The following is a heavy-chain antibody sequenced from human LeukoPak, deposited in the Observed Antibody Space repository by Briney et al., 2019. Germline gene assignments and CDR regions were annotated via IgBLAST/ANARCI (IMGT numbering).Heavy chain of an antibody. V-gene: IGHV3-7*01. Sequence: TGGSLRLSCAASGFTFSSYWMSWVRQAPGKGLEWVANIKQDGSEKYYVDSVKGRFTISRDNAKNSLYLQMNSLRAEDTAVYYCARVGGINYYGSGSYDAFDIWGQGTMVTVSS. J-gene: IGHJ3*02. CDR1: GFTFSSYW. D-gene: IGHD3-10*01. CDR3: ARVGGINYYGSGSYDAFDI. CDR2: IKQDGSEK.